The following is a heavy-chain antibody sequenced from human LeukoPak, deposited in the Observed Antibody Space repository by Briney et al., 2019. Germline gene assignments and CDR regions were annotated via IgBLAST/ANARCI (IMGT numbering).Heavy chain of an antibody. Sequence: GGSLRLSCAASGFLFSSYGMHWVRQAPGKGLEWVSAISGSGGSTYYADSVKGRFTISRDNSKNTLYLQMNSLRAEDTAVYYCAKESQDGHFDYWGQGTLVTVSS. CDR3: AKESQDGHFDY. V-gene: IGHV3-23*01. J-gene: IGHJ4*02. CDR1: GFLFSSYG. CDR2: ISGSGGST.